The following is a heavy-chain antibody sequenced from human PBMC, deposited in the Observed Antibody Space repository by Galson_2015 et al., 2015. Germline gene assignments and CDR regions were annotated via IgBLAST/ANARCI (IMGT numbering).Heavy chain of an antibody. V-gene: IGHV1-46*01. CDR2: INPSGGST. CDR1: GYTFTSYY. CDR3: ARGAIFGVVKGWFDP. J-gene: IGHJ5*02. Sequence: VKVSCKASGYTFTSYYMHWVRQAPGQGLEWMGIINPSGGSTSYAQKFQGRVTMTRDTSTSTVYMELSSLRSEDTAVYYCARGAIFGVVKGWFDPWGQGTLVTVSS. D-gene: IGHD3-3*01.